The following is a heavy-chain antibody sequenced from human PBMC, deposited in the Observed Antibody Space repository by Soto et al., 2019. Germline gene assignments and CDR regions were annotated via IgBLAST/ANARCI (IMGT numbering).Heavy chain of an antibody. V-gene: IGHV1-18*04. D-gene: IGHD1-26*01. J-gene: IGHJ4*02. Sequence: QVQLMQPELEVKKPGASVRLSCKASGYTFGNYGITWVRQAPGQGLEWMGWVSAYNRNTNIAQKFEDRVTMTTDTSTSTAYMQLRSLRSDDTAVHYCARERQWEPLLYWGEGTLLSVSP. CDR1: GYTFGNYG. CDR3: ARERQWEPLLY. CDR2: VSAYNRNT.